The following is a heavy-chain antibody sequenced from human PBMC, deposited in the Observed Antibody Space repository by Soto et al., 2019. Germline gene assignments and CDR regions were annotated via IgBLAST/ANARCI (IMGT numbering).Heavy chain of an antibody. CDR3: ARGVGRSSWTSFDS. D-gene: IGHD6-13*01. CDR2: MNTSENT. Sequence: QVQLQESGPGLVKPSETLSLTCTVSGGSISSDYWSWVRQPAGKGLEWIGRMNTSENTNYNAALRSRVSMSLETSKNQRSLSLSSVTAADTAVYYCARGVGRSSWTSFDSWGQGTLVTVSA. CDR1: GGSISSDY. V-gene: IGHV4-4*07. J-gene: IGHJ4*02.